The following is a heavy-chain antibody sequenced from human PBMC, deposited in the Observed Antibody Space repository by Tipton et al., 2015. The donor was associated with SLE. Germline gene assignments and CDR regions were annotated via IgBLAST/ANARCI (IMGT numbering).Heavy chain of an antibody. D-gene: IGHD3-16*01. V-gene: IGHV4-61*02. CDR1: GDSISSGTYY. Sequence: LRLSCNVSGDSISSGTYYWNWIRQPADKGLEWIGRIHPSGSTHYNPSLKSRLAISIDTSKNQVSLRLRSVTAADTAVYYCARHMITGGEFDYWGQGTLVTVSS. CDR3: ARHMITGGEFDY. J-gene: IGHJ4*02. CDR2: IHPSGST.